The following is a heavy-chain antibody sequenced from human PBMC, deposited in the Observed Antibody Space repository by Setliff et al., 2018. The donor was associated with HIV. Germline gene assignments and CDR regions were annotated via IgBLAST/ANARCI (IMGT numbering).Heavy chain of an antibody. D-gene: IGHD3-10*01. V-gene: IGHV4-4*08. J-gene: IGHJ5*02. CDR2: IYTSGST. Sequence: PSETLSLTCTVSGGSISSYFWSWIRQPPGKGLEWIGYIYTSGSTKYNPSLKSRVTISVDTSKNRFSLTLRSVTAADTAVYYCARTRSGTYYGEMNWFDPWGQGILVTVSS. CDR1: GGSISSYF. CDR3: ARTRSGTYYGEMNWFDP.